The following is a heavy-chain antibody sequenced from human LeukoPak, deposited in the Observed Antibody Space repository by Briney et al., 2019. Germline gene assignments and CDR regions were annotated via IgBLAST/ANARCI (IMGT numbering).Heavy chain of an antibody. D-gene: IGHD3-10*01. J-gene: IGHJ4*02. CDR2: ISSSSSYI. CDR1: GFTLSSYS. Sequence: GGSLRPSCAASGFTLSSYSMNWVRQAPGKGLEWVSSISSSSSYIYYADSVKGRFTISRDNAKNSLYLQMNSLRAEDTAVYFCSTERGYYGSEISFDNWGQGTMVTVSS. V-gene: IGHV3-21*01. CDR3: STERGYYGSEISFDN.